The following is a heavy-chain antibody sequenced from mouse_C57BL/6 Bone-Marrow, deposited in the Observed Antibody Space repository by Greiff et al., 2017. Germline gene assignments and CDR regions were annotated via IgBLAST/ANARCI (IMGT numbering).Heavy chain of an antibody. V-gene: IGHV14-4*01. J-gene: IGHJ4*01. CDR3: TKDDYESDMDY. CDR1: GFNIKDDY. Sequence: EVMLVESGAELVRPGASVKLSCTASGFNIKDDYMHWVTQRPEQGLEWIGWIDPENGDTEYASKFQGKAPITADTSSNTAYLQLSSLTSDDTAVYYCTKDDYESDMDYWGQGTSVTVSA. D-gene: IGHD2-4*01. CDR2: IDPENGDT.